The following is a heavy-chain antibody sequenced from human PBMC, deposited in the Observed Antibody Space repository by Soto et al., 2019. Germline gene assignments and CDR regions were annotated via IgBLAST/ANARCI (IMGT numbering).Heavy chain of an antibody. CDR2: IYYSGST. Sequence: LSLTCTVSGGSINDFYWSWIRQPPGKGLEWIGYIYYSGSTDYNPSLKGRVTISVDTSKNQFSLKLRSVTAADTAVYYCARVGGVAARTFDYWGQGTLVTVSS. V-gene: IGHV4-59*01. D-gene: IGHD6-6*01. CDR1: GGSINDFY. CDR3: ARVGGVAARTFDY. J-gene: IGHJ4*02.